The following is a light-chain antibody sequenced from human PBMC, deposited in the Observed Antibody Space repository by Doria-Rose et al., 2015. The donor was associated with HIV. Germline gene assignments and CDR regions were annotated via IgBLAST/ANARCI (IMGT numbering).Light chain of an antibody. V-gene: IGLV2-23*02. J-gene: IGLJ1*01. CDR2: EVN. Sequence: GSYNLVSWYQQHPGKAPKLMIYEVNKRPSGVSYRFSGSKSGNTASLTISGLQAEDEADYYCCSYAGTPLVFGSGTKVTVL. CDR3: CSYAGTPLV. CDR1: GSYNL.